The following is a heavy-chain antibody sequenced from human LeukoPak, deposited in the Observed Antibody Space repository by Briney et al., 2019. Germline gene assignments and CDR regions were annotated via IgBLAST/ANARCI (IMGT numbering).Heavy chain of an antibody. CDR2: IYSGTI. D-gene: IGHD3-22*01. Sequence: GGSLRLSCTVSGFTVSSNSMSWVRQAPGKGLEWVSFIYSGTIHYSDSVKGRFTISRDNSKNTLYLQMNSLRAEDTAVYYCAKASYYYDSSGYPDYWGQGTLVTVSS. J-gene: IGHJ4*02. CDR1: GFTVSSNS. V-gene: IGHV3-66*03. CDR3: AKASYYYDSSGYPDY.